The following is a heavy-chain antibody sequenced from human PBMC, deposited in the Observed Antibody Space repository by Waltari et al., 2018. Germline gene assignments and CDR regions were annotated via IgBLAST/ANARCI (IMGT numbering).Heavy chain of an antibody. CDR3: VRDDDGGMGAV. CDR1: GFTFSRFW. Sequence: EVQLVESGGGLVQPGGSLRLSCAASGFTFSRFWMSWVRQAPGKGLEWVANIDQDGTVTNYVDSLKGRFTTSRDNARNSLYLQMNSLRVDDTAVYYCVRDDDGGMGAVWGQGTTVTVSS. J-gene: IGHJ6*02. D-gene: IGHD3-16*01. V-gene: IGHV3-7*01. CDR2: IDQDGTVT.